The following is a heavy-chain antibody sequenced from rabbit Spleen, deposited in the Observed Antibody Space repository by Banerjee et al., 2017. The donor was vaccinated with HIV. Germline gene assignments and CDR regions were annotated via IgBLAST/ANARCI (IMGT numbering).Heavy chain of an antibody. D-gene: IGHD8-1*01. V-gene: IGHV1S45*01. CDR2: IYTGGTGAT. J-gene: IGHJ4*01. CDR3: AKDSGRSENL. CDR1: GFSFSDGYY. Sequence: QEQLVEYGGDLVQPEGSLTLTCTASGFSFSDGYYMCWVRQAPGKGLEWIGCIYTGGTGATAYASWAKGRFTVYKTSSTTVTLQMTSLTAADTATYFCAKDSGRSENLWGPGTLVTVS.